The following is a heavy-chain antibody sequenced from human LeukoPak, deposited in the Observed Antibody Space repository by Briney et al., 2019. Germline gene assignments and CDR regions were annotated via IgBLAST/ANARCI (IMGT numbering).Heavy chain of an antibody. CDR1: GFTFSSYA. CDR2: ISGSGGST. D-gene: IGHD3-10*01. V-gene: IGHV3-23*01. CDR3: ANGMVRGVIINGLDY. Sequence: GGSLRLSCAASGFTFSSYAMSWVRQAPGKGLEWVSAISGSGGSTYYADSVKGRFTISRDNSKNTLYLQMNSLRAEDTAVYYCANGMVRGVIINGLDYWGQGTLVTVSS. J-gene: IGHJ4*02.